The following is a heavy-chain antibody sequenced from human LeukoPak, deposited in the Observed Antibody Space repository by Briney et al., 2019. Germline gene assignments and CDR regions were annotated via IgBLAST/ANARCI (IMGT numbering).Heavy chain of an antibody. J-gene: IGHJ4*02. Sequence: SEILSLTCTVSGYSISSGYYWGWIRQPPGKGLEWIGTMYHSGSTNYNPSLKSRVTISVDTSKNQFSLKLSSVTAADTAVYFCARGFRGDNFDYWGQGTLVTVSS. CDR3: ARGFRGDNFDY. D-gene: IGHD7-27*01. CDR1: GYSISSGYY. V-gene: IGHV4-38-2*02. CDR2: MYHSGST.